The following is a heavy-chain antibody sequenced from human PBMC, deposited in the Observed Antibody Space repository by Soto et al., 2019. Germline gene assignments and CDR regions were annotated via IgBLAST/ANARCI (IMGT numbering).Heavy chain of an antibody. CDR3: ARGSPPTDYYYDSSGQTRSMDV. V-gene: IGHV1-2*04. Sequence: ASVKVSCKASGYTFTGYYMHWVRQAPGQGLEWMGWINPNSGGTNYAQKFQGWVTMTRDTSISTAYMELSRLRSDDTAVYYCARGSPPTDYYYDSSGQTRSMDVWGQGTTVTVSS. CDR1: GYTFTGYY. CDR2: INPNSGGT. D-gene: IGHD3-22*01. J-gene: IGHJ6*02.